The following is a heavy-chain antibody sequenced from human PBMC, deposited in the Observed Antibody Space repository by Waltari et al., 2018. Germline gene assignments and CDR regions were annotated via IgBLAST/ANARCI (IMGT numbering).Heavy chain of an antibody. Sequence: QLQLQESGPGLVKPSETLSLTCTVSGGSISSSSYYWGWIRQPPGKGLEWIGSIYYSGSTYYNPSLKSRVTISVDTSKNQFSLKLSSVTAADTAVYYCARDPTGQYTSGMDVWGQGTTVTVSS. CDR3: ARDPTGQYTSGMDV. CDR1: GGSISSSSYY. CDR2: IYYSGST. D-gene: IGHD2-2*02. J-gene: IGHJ6*02. V-gene: IGHV4-39*07.